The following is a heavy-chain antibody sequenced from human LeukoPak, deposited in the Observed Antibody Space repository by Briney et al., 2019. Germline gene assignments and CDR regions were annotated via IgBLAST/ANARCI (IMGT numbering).Heavy chain of an antibody. V-gene: IGHV1-18*01. CDR1: GYSFTSYG. CDR3: ARDNYGDPDY. J-gene: IGHJ4*02. CDR2: ISAYNGNT. D-gene: IGHD4-17*01. Sequence: GASVKVSCKPSGYSFTSYGISWVRQAPGQGLEWMGWISAYNGNTNYAQKLQGRVTMTTDTSTSTAYMGLRSLRSDDTAVYYCARDNYGDPDYWGQGTLVTVSS.